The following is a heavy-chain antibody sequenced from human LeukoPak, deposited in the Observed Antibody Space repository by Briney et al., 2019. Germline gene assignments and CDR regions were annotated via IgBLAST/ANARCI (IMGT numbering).Heavy chain of an antibody. CDR3: ARSPRGYSEDY. J-gene: IGHJ4*02. D-gene: IGHD3-22*01. CDR1: GGSISSGGYY. Sequence: KTSETLSLTCTVSGGSISSGGYYWSWIRQHPGKGLEWIGYIYYSGSTYYNPSLKSRVTISVDTSKNQFSLKLSSVTAADTAVYYCARSPRGYSEDYWGQGTLVTVSS. CDR2: IYYSGST. V-gene: IGHV4-31*03.